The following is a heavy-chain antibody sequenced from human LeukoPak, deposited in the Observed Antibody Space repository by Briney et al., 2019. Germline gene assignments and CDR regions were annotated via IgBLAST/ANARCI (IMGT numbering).Heavy chain of an antibody. D-gene: IGHD3-22*01. CDR2: ISGSGDTV. CDR1: GFSFNAYY. J-gene: IGHJ3*02. V-gene: IGHV3-11*01. Sequence: PGGSLRLSCAASGFSFNAYYMTWIRQAPGKGLEWLSSISGSGDTVYYADSVRGRFTVSRDNARSSLYLQIDGLRAEDTAFYYRAREFTMIVVVGVFDIWGQGTLVTVSS. CDR3: AREFTMIVVVGVFDI.